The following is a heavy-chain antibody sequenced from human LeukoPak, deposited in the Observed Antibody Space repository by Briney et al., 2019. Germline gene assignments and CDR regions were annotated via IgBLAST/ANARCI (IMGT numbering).Heavy chain of an antibody. J-gene: IGHJ4*02. CDR2: INPNSGCT. CDR3: ARDQEAFYVFWSGYSD. Sequence: ASVKVSCKASGYTFTGYYMHWVRQAPGQGLEWMGWINPNSGCTNYAQKFEGRVTMTRDTSISTAYMELSRLRSDDTAVYYCARDQEAFYVFWSGYSDWGQGTLVTVSS. CDR1: GYTFTGYY. V-gene: IGHV1-2*02. D-gene: IGHD3-3*01.